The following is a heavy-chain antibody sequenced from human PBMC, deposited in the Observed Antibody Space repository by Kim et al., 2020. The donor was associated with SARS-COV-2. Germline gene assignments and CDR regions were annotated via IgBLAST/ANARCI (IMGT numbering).Heavy chain of an antibody. V-gene: IGHV4-34*01. Sequence: SETLSLTCAVYGGSFGAYYWSWVRQPPGKGLEWIGEINQSGSTDYNPFLKSRVTISVDTSKNQLSLKLSSVTAADTAVYYCARDEWVRERRTDYWGQGTLVIVSS. CDR3: ARDEWVRERRTDY. D-gene: IGHD5-12*01. CDR1: GGSFGAYY. J-gene: IGHJ4*02. CDR2: INQSGST.